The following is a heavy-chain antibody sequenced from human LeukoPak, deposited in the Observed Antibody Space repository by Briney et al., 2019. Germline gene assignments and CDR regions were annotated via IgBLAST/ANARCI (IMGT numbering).Heavy chain of an antibody. CDR1: GFTFSTYN. D-gene: IGHD3-16*01. J-gene: IGHJ3*02. CDR3: TRDVGASAPDAFDI. V-gene: IGHV3-21*01. Sequence: PGGSLRLSCAASGFTFSTYNMNWVRQAPGKGLEWVSSISSSSSYIYYADSVKGRFTISRDNAKNSLYLQMKSLRAEDTDVYYFTRDVGASAPDAFDIWGQGTMVTVSS. CDR2: ISSSSSYI.